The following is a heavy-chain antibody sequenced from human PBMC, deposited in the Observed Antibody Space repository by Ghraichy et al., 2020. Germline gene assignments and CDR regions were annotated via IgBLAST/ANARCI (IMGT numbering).Heavy chain of an antibody. J-gene: IGHJ4*02. Sequence: SVKVSCKAYGGTFRSYAISWERQAPGQGLEWMRRIIPILGIANYAQKFQGRVTITADKSTSTAYMELSSLRSEDTAVYYCASRARDFDYWGQGTLVTVSS. CDR2: IIPILGIA. V-gene: IGHV1-69*04. CDR1: GGTFRSYA. CDR3: ASRARDFDY. D-gene: IGHD3-10*01.